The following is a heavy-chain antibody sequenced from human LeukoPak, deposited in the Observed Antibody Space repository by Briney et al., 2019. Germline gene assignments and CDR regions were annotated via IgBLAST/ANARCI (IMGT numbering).Heavy chain of an antibody. D-gene: IGHD5-18*01. CDR2: IIPIFGTA. V-gene: IGHV1-69*13. Sequence: GASVKVSFKASGGTFSIYVISWVRQAPGQGLEWMGGIIPIFGTAHYAQKFQGRLTITADESTSTVYMEMSSLRSEDTAMYYCAKEGDTALVTGYFDLWGRGTLVTVSA. CDR3: AKEGDTALVTGYFDL. J-gene: IGHJ2*01. CDR1: GGTFSIYV.